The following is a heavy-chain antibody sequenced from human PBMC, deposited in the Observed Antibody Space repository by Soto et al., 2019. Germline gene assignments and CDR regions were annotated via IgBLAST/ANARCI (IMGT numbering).Heavy chain of an antibody. Sequence: ASVKVSFKASGYTFTSYYMHWVRQAPGQGLEWMGIINPSGGSTSYAQKFQGRVTMTRDTSTSTVYMELSSLRSEDTAVYYCARSGFLEWFKLGYYGMDVWGQGTTVTVSS. V-gene: IGHV1-46*01. CDR1: GYTFTSYY. CDR3: ARSGFLEWFKLGYYGMDV. D-gene: IGHD3-3*01. CDR2: INPSGGST. J-gene: IGHJ6*02.